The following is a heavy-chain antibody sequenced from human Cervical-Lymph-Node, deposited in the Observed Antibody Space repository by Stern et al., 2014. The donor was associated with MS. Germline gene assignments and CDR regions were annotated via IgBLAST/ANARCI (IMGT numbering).Heavy chain of an antibody. D-gene: IGHD5-12*01. CDR1: GFPFSTYG. Sequence: VQLVESGGGLVQPGGSLRLSCDTSGFPFSTYGMSWVRQAPGKGLEWVSFVSAGGDTTHYADSVEGRFTISRDQAGNSLRLQMHSLRDEDTAMYYCARTWLENTFDRWGQGTLVTVSS. CDR3: ARTWLENTFDR. V-gene: IGHV3-48*02. J-gene: IGHJ4*02. CDR2: VSAGGDTT.